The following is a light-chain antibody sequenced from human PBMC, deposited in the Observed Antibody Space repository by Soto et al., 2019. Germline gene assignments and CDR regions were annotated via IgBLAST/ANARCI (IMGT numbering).Light chain of an antibody. CDR3: KQSSSTHRT. Sequence: DIQMTQSPSSLSASVGDRVTITCRASQNIATHLSWYQQKSGKAPNLLIHAASSLQSGVPSRFSGSGSGIDFTLTISSLQPDDFATYYCKQSSSTHRTFGQGTKVEI. CDR1: QNIATH. CDR2: AAS. V-gene: IGKV1-39*01. J-gene: IGKJ1*01.